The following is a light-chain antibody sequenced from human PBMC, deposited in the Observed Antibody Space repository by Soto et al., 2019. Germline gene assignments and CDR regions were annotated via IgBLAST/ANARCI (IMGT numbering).Light chain of an antibody. Sequence: DNQVTQSPSSLSASVGDRVTITCRASQGISNALAWYQQRPGKVPRLLMYAASTLQSGVPSRFSGSGSGTDFTLTISSLQPEDVADYYCQKYDNVPTFGQGTKVDIK. J-gene: IGKJ1*01. CDR2: AAS. CDR3: QKYDNVPT. V-gene: IGKV1-27*01. CDR1: QGISNA.